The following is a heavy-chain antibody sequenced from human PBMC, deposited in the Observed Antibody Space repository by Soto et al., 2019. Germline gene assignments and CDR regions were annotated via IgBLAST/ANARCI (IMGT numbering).Heavy chain of an antibody. D-gene: IGHD3-10*01. CDR2: IYYSGRT. V-gene: IGHV4-59*01. J-gene: IGHJ4*02. Sequence: QVQLQESGPGLVKPSETLSLTCTVSGGSISSYYWSWIRQPPGKGLEWIGYIYYSGRTNYNPSLMSRVTISVDTSKNQCALKLGSVTAADTAVYYSAGSEGFGELSHWGQGTLVTVSS. CDR3: AGSEGFGELSH. CDR1: GGSISSYY.